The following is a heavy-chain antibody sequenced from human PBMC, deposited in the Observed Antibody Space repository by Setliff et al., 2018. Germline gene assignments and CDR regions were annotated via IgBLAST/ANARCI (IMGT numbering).Heavy chain of an antibody. D-gene: IGHD2-15*01. CDR2: IRKRANSYTT. V-gene: IGHV3-72*01. CDR1: GFTFSSYA. CDR3: ARVAATYFFDY. Sequence: GGSLRLSCAASGFTFSSYAMSWVRQAPGKGLEWVGRIRKRANSYTTEYAASVKGRFTISRDDSQNSLYLQMNSLETEDTAVYYGARVAATYFFDYWGQGTLVTVSS. J-gene: IGHJ4*02.